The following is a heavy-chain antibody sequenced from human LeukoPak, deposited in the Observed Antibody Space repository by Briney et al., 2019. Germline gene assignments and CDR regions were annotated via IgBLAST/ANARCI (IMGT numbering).Heavy chain of an antibody. V-gene: IGHV3-23*01. Sequence: GGSLRLSCAASGFTFSSYAMSWVRQAPGKGLEWVSAVSGSCGSTYYADSVKGRFTISRDNSKNTLYLQMNSLRAEDTAVYYCAKGDYDILTGYYTGEVGLDYWGQGTLVTVSS. CDR2: VSGSCGST. CDR1: GFTFSSYA. J-gene: IGHJ4*02. D-gene: IGHD3-9*01. CDR3: AKGDYDILTGYYTGEVGLDY.